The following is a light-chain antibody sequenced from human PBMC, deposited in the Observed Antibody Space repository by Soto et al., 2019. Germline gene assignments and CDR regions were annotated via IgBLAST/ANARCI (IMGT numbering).Light chain of an antibody. J-gene: IGKJ1*01. Sequence: DIVMTQSPDSLAVSLGERATINCKSSQSVLYRSNTKNYLAWYQQKPGQPPKLLIYWASIREFGVPDRFSGSESGTDFTITISSLQAEDVAVYYCQEYYSNLEWTFGPGTKVQIK. CDR2: WAS. CDR3: QEYYSNLEWT. V-gene: IGKV4-1*01. CDR1: QSVLYRSNTKNY.